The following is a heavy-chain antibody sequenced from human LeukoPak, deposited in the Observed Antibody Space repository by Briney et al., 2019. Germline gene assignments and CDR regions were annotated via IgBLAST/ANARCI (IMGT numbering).Heavy chain of an antibody. J-gene: IGHJ4*02. CDR3: ARGGGRLDY. D-gene: IGHD6-25*01. CDR2: TYYRSKWFI. CDR1: GDNVSNNTTG. V-gene: IGHV6-1*01. Sequence: SQTLSLTCAISGDNVSNNTTGWSWIRQSPSRGLEWLGRTYYRSKWFIEYALSVKSRITINPDTPKNQLSLQLNSVTPEDTAVYYCARGGGRLDYWGLGALVTVSS.